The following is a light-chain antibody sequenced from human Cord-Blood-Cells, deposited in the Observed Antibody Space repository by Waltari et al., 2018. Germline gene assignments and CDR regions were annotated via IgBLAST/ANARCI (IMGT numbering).Light chain of an antibody. J-gene: IGLJ2*01. CDR2: EDN. CDR1: SGSIASNY. Sequence: NFMLTQPHSVSESPGKTVTISCTRSSGSIASNYVQWYQQRPGSSPTTVIYEDNQRPSGVPDRFSGSIDSSSNSASLTISGLKTEDAADYYCQSYDSSIVVFGGGTKLTVL. V-gene: IGLV6-57*01. CDR3: QSYDSSIVV.